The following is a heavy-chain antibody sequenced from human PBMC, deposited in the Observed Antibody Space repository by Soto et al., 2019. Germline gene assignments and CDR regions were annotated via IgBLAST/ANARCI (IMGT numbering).Heavy chain of an antibody. CDR1: GGSISSGGYY. CDR3: ARHVEGEWLRLTRYYFDY. CDR2: IYYSGST. D-gene: IGHD5-12*01. Sequence: PSETLSLTCTVSGGSISSGGYYWSWIRQHPGKGLEWIGSIYYSGSTYYNPSLKSRVTISVDTSKNQFSLKLSSVTAADTAVYYCARHVEGEWLRLTRYYFDYWGQGTLVTVSS. V-gene: IGHV4-39*01. J-gene: IGHJ4*02.